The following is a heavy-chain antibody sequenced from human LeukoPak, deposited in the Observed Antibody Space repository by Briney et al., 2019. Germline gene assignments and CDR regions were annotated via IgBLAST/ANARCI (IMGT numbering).Heavy chain of an antibody. Sequence: SETVSLTCAVYGGSFSCYYWSWIRQPPGEGLEWIGEINHSGSTNYNPSLKSRVTISVDTSKNQFSLKLSSVTAADTAVYYCASLETDYYDSSGYYSFWGQGTLVTVSS. CDR1: GGSFSCYY. CDR3: ASLETDYYDSSGYYSF. V-gene: IGHV4-34*01. J-gene: IGHJ4*02. CDR2: INHSGST. D-gene: IGHD3-22*01.